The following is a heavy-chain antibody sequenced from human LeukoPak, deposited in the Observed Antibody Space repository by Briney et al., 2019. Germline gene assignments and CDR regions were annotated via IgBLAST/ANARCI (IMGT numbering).Heavy chain of an antibody. D-gene: IGHD3-10*01. CDR3: ANYLSYGPIG. J-gene: IGHJ4*02. CDR1: GFSFSSYG. CDR2: IRSDGSNK. V-gene: IGHV3-30*02. Sequence: GGSLRLSCAGSGFSFSSYGMHWVRQAPGKGLEWMAFIRSDGSNKYYADSVKGRFTISRDNSKNTLYLQMNSLRAEDTAVYYCANYLSYGPIGWGQGTLVIVSS.